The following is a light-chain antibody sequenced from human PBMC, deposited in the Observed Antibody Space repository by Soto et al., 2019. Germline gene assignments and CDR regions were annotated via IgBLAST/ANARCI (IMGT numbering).Light chain of an antibody. CDR2: GAS. CDR1: QIIANN. V-gene: IGKV3-15*01. Sequence: EIVMMQSPATLSVSPGERATLSFSASQIIANNLAWYQQKPGQAPRLLIYGASTRAPGIPARFSGSGSGTEFTLTISSLQSEDFAIYYCQHYNNWPPWTFGQGTKVDIK. J-gene: IGKJ1*01. CDR3: QHYNNWPPWT.